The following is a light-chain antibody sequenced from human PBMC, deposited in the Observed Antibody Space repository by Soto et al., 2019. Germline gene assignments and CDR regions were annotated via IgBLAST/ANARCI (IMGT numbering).Light chain of an antibody. CDR3: QQYNSPPWT. CDR1: QRISSW. Sequence: DIQMTQSPSTLSASVGDRVTITCRASQRISSWLAWYQQRPGKVPRLLIYKASTLESGVPSRCSGSGSGTEFTLTIISLQPYDFATYYCQQYNSPPWTFGQGPKVEIK. CDR2: KAS. V-gene: IGKV1-5*03. J-gene: IGKJ1*01.